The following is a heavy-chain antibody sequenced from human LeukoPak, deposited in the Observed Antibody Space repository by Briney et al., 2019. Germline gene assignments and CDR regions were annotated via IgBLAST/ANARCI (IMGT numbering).Heavy chain of an antibody. CDR1: GFTFSSYG. D-gene: IGHD3-10*02. CDR3: AKEFTTMSYFDY. Sequence: QPGRSLRLSCAASGFTFSSYGIQWVRQAPGKGLEWVTVISYDGSNKCYADSVKGRFTISRDNSKNTVYLQMNSLRAEDTAVYYCAKEFTTMSYFDYWGQGTLVTVSS. J-gene: IGHJ4*02. CDR2: ISYDGSNK. V-gene: IGHV3-30*18.